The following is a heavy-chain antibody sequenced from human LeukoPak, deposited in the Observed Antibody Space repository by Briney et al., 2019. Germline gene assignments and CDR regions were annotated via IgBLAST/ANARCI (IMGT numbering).Heavy chain of an antibody. CDR3: ARGHYYGMDV. J-gene: IGHJ6*04. CDR2: IRSSSNYV. CDR1: GFTFSSYI. Sequence: GRSLRLSRAASGFTFSSYIMNWVRQAPGKGLEWVSSIRSSSNYVYYADSVKGRFPIYRDNAKNSLYLQMNSLRAEDTAVYYWARGHYYGMDVWGKGTTVTISS. V-gene: IGHV3-21*01.